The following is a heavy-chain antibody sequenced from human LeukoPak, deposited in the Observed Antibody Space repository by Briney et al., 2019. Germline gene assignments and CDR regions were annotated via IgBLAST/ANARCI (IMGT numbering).Heavy chain of an antibody. CDR3: AKVGVGGNHLSFFDD. CDR2: TSARGGSA. CDR1: RFTLSRYW. J-gene: IGHJ4*02. Sequence: PGGSLRLSPVAPRFTLSRYWMHSVRQTPRKGLERGSHTSARGGSADSADTVKSRFTYSRDNSKNTLYLQMSSLRGEDTAVYHCAKVGVGGNHLSFFDDLGQGALVTGSS. D-gene: IGHD1-14*01. V-gene: IGHV3-23*01.